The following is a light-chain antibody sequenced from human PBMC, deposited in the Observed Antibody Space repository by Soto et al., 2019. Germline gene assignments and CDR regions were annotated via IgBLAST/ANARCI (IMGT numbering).Light chain of an antibody. CDR2: GAS. J-gene: IGKJ1*01. Sequence: EIVMTQSPATLSVSPGERATPSCRASQSVSSNLAWYQQKPGQAPRLLIYGASTRATGIPARFSGSGSGTEFTLTISSLQSEDFAVYYCQQYNNWPPWTFGQGPKVDIK. V-gene: IGKV3-15*01. CDR3: QQYNNWPPWT. CDR1: QSVSSN.